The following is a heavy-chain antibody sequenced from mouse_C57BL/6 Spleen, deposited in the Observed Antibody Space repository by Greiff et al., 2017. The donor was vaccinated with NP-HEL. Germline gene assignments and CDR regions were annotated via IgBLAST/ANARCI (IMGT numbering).Heavy chain of an antibody. CDR3: ASGSSHWYFDV. CDR2: ISYDGSN. Sequence: DVKLQESGPGLVKPSQSLSLTCSVTGYSITSGYYWNWIRQFPGNKLEWMGYISYDGSNNYNPSLKNRISITRDTSKNQFFLKLNSVTTEDTATYYCASGSSHWYFDVWGTGTTVTVSS. D-gene: IGHD1-1*01. J-gene: IGHJ1*03. CDR1: GYSITSGYY. V-gene: IGHV3-6*01.